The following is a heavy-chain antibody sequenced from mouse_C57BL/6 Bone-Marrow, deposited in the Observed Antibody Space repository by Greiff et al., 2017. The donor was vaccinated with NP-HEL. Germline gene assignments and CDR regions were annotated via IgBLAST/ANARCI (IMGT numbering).Heavy chain of an antibody. CDR2: IHPNSGST. Sequence: QVQLKQPGAELVKPGASVKLSCKASGYTFTSYWMHWVKQRPGQGLEWIGMIHPNSGSTNYNEKFKSKATLTVDKSSSTAYMQLSSLTSEDSAVYYCARRDWVYYYDYWGQGTTLTVSS. J-gene: IGHJ2*01. D-gene: IGHD4-1*01. CDR3: ARRDWVYYYDY. CDR1: GYTFTSYW. V-gene: IGHV1-64*01.